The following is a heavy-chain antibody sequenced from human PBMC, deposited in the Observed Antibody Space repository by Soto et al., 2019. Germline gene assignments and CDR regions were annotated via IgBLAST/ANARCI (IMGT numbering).Heavy chain of an antibody. CDR2: ISGSGGST. V-gene: IGHV3-23*01. CDR1: GFTFSSYA. CDR3: AKDQAGANRAFDI. J-gene: IGHJ3*02. Sequence: GGSLRLSCAASGFTFSSYAMSWVRQAPGKGLEWVSAISGSGGSTYYADSVKGRFTISRDNSKNTLYLQMNSLRTEDTAVYYCAKDQAGANRAFDIWGQGTMVTVSS. D-gene: IGHD6-19*01.